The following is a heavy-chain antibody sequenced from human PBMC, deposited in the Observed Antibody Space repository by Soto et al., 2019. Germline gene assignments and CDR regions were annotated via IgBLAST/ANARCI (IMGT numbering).Heavy chain of an antibody. Sequence: GASVKVSCKASGGTFSSYAISWVRQAPGQGLEWMGGIIPIFGTANYAQKFQGKVTITADESTSTAYMELSSLRSEDTAVYYCARVGRIAVAGHYYYGMDVWGQGTTVTVSS. D-gene: IGHD6-19*01. J-gene: IGHJ6*02. CDR1: GGTFSSYA. V-gene: IGHV1-69*13. CDR3: ARVGRIAVAGHYYYGMDV. CDR2: IIPIFGTA.